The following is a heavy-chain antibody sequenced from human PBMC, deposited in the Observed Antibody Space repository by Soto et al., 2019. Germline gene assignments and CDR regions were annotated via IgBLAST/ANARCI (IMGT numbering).Heavy chain of an antibody. Sequence: ASVKVSCKASGYIFTSYYIHWVRQAPGQGLEWMGWISAYNGNTNYAQKLQGRVTMTTDTSTSTAYVELRSLRSDDTAVYYCARVKGSGYHNWFDPWGQGTLVTVSS. CDR3: ARVKGSGYHNWFDP. D-gene: IGHD3-22*01. CDR1: GYIFTSYY. V-gene: IGHV1-18*04. CDR2: ISAYNGNT. J-gene: IGHJ5*02.